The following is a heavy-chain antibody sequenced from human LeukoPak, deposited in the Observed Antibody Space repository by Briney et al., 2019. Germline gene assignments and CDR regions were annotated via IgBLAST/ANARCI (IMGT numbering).Heavy chain of an antibody. CDR2: INHGGGT. CDR3: ARGEDGTGDYRPTYFGS. D-gene: IGHD4-17*01. Sequence: PSETLSLTCTVSGGSISSGGYFWNWIRQPPGKGLEWIGEINHGGGTRYNPSLKSRATISVDTSKKQFSLNLTSVTAADTAVYYCARGEDGTGDYRPTYFGSWGQGTLVTVSS. V-gene: IGHV4-39*07. CDR1: GGSISSGGYF. J-gene: IGHJ4*02.